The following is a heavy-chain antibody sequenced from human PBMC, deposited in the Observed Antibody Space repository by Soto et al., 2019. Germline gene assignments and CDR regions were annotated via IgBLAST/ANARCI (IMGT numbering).Heavy chain of an antibody. Sequence: QVQLQESGPGLVKPSETLSLTCTVSGGSVSSGSYYWSWIRQPPGKGLEWIGYMYYSGSTNYNPFLKSRVTISVATSKTQFSLKRSSVTDADTAVYYCARGRLELARGYYYYGMDVWGQGTTVTVSS. CDR1: GGSVSSGSYY. J-gene: IGHJ6*02. CDR2: MYYSGST. V-gene: IGHV4-61*01. CDR3: ARGRLELARGYYYYGMDV. D-gene: IGHD1-7*01.